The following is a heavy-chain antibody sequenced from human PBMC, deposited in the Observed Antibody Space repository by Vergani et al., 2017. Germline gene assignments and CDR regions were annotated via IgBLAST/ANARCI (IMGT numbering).Heavy chain of an antibody. J-gene: IGHJ5*02. V-gene: IGHV1-46*01. CDR1: GFTFTSYY. Sequence: QVQLVESGGGVVQPGGSLRLSCAASGFTFTSYYMHWVRQAPGQGLEWMGIINPSGGSTSYAQKFQGRVTMTRDTSTSTVYMELSSLRSEDTAVYYCARDSRYCSSTSCYVGRDWFDPWGQGTLVTVSS. CDR2: INPSGGST. CDR3: ARDSRYCSSTSCYVGRDWFDP. D-gene: IGHD2-2*01.